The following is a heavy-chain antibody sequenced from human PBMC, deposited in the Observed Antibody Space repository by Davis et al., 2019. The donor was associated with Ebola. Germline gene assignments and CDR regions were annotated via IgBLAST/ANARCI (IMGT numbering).Heavy chain of an antibody. CDR1: GFTFSSYE. D-gene: IGHD3-3*01. CDR3: ARDLQHYDFWSGYYNPGRYYYGMDV. J-gene: IGHJ6*02. V-gene: IGHV3-48*03. CDR2: IMRGSSSI. Sequence: GESLKISCAASGFTFSSYEMNWVRQAPGRGLEWIAYIMRGSSSIHYANSVRGRFTISRDDAKNSLYLQMNSLRAEDTAVYYCARDLQHYDFWSGYYNPGRYYYGMDVWGQGTTVTVSS.